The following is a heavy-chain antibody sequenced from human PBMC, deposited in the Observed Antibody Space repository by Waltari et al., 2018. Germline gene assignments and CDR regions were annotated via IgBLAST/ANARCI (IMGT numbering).Heavy chain of an antibody. Sequence: QVQLQESGPGLVKPSETLSLTCTVAGGSISSYYWSWIRQHPGKGLEWSGYIYYSGSTNYNPSLKSRVTISVDTSKNQFSLKLSSVTAADTAVYYCARDRGTGDVYFDYWGQGTLVTVSS. CDR2: IYYSGST. J-gene: IGHJ4*02. D-gene: IGHD7-27*01. CDR3: ARDRGTGDVYFDY. V-gene: IGHV4-59*01. CDR1: GGSISSYY.